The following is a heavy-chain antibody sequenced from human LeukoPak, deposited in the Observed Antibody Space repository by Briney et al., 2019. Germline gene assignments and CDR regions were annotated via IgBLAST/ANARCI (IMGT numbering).Heavy chain of an antibody. Sequence: GGSLRLSCTASGFTFCDYAMSWFRQAPGKGLEWVGFIRSKAYGGTTEYAASVKGRFTISRDNAKNSLYLQMNSLRAEDTAVYYCARDFHRRYYDSSGYNAFDIWGQGTMVTVSS. D-gene: IGHD3-22*01. V-gene: IGHV3-49*03. J-gene: IGHJ3*02. CDR3: ARDFHRRYYDSSGYNAFDI. CDR1: GFTFCDYA. CDR2: IRSKAYGGTT.